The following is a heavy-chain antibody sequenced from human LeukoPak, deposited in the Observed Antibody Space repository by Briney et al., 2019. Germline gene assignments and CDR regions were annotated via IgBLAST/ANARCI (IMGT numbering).Heavy chain of an antibody. CDR1: GGSISSSTYY. Sequence: SETLSLTCTVSGGSISSSTYYWGWIRRPPGKGLEWIGSIYYSGSTYYNPSLKSRVTISLDTSKNQFSLKLSSVTAAYTAVYYCATVSSSSHPNFDYWGPGTLVTVSS. D-gene: IGHD6-6*01. J-gene: IGHJ4*02. CDR3: ATVSSSSHPNFDY. CDR2: IYYSGST. V-gene: IGHV4-39*07.